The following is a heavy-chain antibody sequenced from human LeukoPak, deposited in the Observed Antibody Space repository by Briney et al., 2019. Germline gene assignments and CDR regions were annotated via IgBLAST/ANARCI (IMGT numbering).Heavy chain of an antibody. CDR3: AKASSYGSMSYDFDS. CDR1: GFTFSSYA. CDR2: ISASGGTT. D-gene: IGHD3-10*01. V-gene: IGHV3-23*01. Sequence: PGGSLRLSCAASGFTFSSYAMNWVRQDPGKGLEWVSGISASGGTTYYADSMKGRFTISRDNSKGTLFLQLNSLRAEDTAVYYCAKASSYGSMSYDFDSRGQGTLVTVSS. J-gene: IGHJ4*02.